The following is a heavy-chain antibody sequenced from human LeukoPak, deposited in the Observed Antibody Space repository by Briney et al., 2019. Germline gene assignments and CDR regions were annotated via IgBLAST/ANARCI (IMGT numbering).Heavy chain of an antibody. D-gene: IGHD4/OR15-4a*01. CDR2: INGDGSYT. CDR1: GFTFSGYW. J-gene: IGHJ4*02. Sequence: GGSLRLSCATSGFTFSGYWMHWVRQAPGKGRGWLSLINGDGSYTIYADSVKGRFTISRDNAKNTLYLPMDSLRAEDTAVYYCARDGVQTTPFDYWGQGTLVTVSS. CDR3: ARDGVQTTPFDY. V-gene: IGHV3-74*01.